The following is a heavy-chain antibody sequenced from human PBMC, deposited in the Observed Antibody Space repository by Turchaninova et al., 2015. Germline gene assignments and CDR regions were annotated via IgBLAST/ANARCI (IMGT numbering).Heavy chain of an antibody. CDR1: GYTFTSYG. Sequence: QVQLVQSGVEVKKPGASVKVSCKASGYTFTSYGISWMRQAHGQGLEWMGWIKCNTGGTKDAQDFQDRVTMTTDTSTGTAYMELRGLRSDDTAVYYCARDRTMGAPHFDYWGQGTLVTVSS. CDR2: IKCNTGGT. V-gene: IGHV1-18*04. D-gene: IGHD1-26*01. CDR3: ARDRTMGAPHFDY. J-gene: IGHJ4*01.